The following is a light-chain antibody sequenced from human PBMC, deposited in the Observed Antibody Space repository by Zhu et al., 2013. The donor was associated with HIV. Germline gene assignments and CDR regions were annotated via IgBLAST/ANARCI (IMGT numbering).Light chain of an antibody. CDR2: GNS. V-gene: IGLV1-40*01. CDR3: QSYDSSLSAFYV. J-gene: IGLJ1*01. Sequence: QSVLTQPPSVSGAPGQRVTISCTGSSSNIGAGYDVHWYQQLPGTAPKLLIYGNSNRPSGVPDRFSGSKSGTSASLAITGLQAEDEADLYCQSYDSSLSAFYVFGTGTKVTVL. CDR1: SSNIGAGYD.